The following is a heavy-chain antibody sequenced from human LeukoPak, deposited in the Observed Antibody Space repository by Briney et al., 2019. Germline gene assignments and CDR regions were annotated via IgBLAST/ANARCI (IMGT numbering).Heavy chain of an antibody. CDR1: GGTFNSYA. Sequence: ASVKVSCKASGGTFNSYAINCVRLAPGQGLEWMGGTIPIFGTANYTQKFQGRVAITTDESTSTAYMELSSLRSEDTAAYYCARVFARSGEIGGSYYYYWGQGTLVTVSS. CDR2: TIPIFGTA. V-gene: IGHV1-69*05. J-gene: IGHJ4*02. CDR3: ARVFARSGEIGGSYYYY. D-gene: IGHD1-26*01.